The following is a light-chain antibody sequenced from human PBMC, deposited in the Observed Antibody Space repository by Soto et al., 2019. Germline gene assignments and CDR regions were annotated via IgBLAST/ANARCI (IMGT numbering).Light chain of an antibody. J-gene: IGKJ5*01. V-gene: IGKV3-15*01. CDR2: GAS. CDR1: QSVSSN. CDR3: QQRNIWPPVT. Sequence: EIVMTQSPATLSVSPGERATLSCRASQSVSSNLAWYQQKPGQAPRLLIYGASTRATGIPARFSGSGSGTEFTLTISSLEPEDSAIYYCQQRNIWPPVTFGQGTRLEI.